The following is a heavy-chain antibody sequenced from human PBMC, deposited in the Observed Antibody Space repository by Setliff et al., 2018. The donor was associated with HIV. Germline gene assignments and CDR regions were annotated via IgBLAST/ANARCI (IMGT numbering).Heavy chain of an antibody. D-gene: IGHD4-17*01. J-gene: IGHJ4*02. V-gene: IGHV4-34*01. Sequence: SETLSLTCTVYGGSFSNYYTNWIRQPPGKGLEWIGELSPSGTTRSNPSLQSRVIISLDTSKNQFSLKLTSVTAADTAMYYCAAFLVSPVTTQDYWGQGTPVTV. CDR1: GGSFSNYY. CDR3: AAFLVSPVTTQDY. CDR2: LSPSGTT.